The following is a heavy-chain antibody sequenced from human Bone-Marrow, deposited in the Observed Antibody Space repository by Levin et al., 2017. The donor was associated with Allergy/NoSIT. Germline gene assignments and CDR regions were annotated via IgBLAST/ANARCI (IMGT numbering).Heavy chain of an antibody. V-gene: IGHV4-59*01. D-gene: IGHD3-10*01. Sequence: KASETLSLSCNVSGASISNSYWSWIRQPPGKGLEWIGHIYSGSTNYNPSLKSRVTISEDTSKNQFSLRLTDVTTADTAVYYCVRDGYGSGSYGWFDPWGQGALVTVAS. J-gene: IGHJ5*02. CDR1: GASISNSY. CDR3: VRDGYGSGSYGWFDP. CDR2: IYSGST.